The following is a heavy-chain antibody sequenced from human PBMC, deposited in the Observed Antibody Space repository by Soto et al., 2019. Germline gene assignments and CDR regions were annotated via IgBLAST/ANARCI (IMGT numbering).Heavy chain of an antibody. CDR3: ARDPSDSSGWYFDY. D-gene: IGHD6-19*01. Sequence: PGGSLRLSCAASGFTFSSYSMNWVRQAPGKGLEWVSYISSSSSTIYYADSVKGRFTISRDNAKNSLYLQMNSLRAEDTAVYYCARDPSDSSGWYFDYWGQGTLVTVSS. V-gene: IGHV3-48*01. CDR1: GFTFSSYS. CDR2: ISSSSSTI. J-gene: IGHJ4*02.